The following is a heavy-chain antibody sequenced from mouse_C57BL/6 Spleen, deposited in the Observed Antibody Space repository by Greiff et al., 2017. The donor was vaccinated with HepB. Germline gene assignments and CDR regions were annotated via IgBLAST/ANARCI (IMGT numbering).Heavy chain of an antibody. CDR3: ARAVYYYAMDY. V-gene: IGHV1-76*01. J-gene: IGHJ4*01. Sequence: QVQLKQSGAELVRPGASVKLSCKASGYTFTDYYINWVKQRPGQGLEWIARIYPGSGNTYYNEKFKGKATLTAEKSSSTAYMQLSSLTSEDSAVYFCARAVYYYAMDYWGQGTSVTVSS. CDR2: IYPGSGNT. D-gene: IGHD2-10*02. CDR1: GYTFTDYY.